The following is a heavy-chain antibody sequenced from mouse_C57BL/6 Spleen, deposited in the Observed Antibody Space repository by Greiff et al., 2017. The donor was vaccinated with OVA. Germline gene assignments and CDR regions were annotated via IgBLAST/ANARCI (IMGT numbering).Heavy chain of an antibody. D-gene: IGHD2-4*01. CDR2: IYPGSGNT. CDR3: ARYGDYAYFDY. V-gene: IGHV1-76*01. CDR1: GYTFTDYY. J-gene: IGHJ2*01. Sequence: VKLQESGAELVRPGASVKLSCKASGYTFTDYYINWVKQRPGQGLEWIARIYPGSGNTYYNEKFKGKATLTAEKSSSTAYMQLSSLTSEDSAVYFCARYGDYAYFDYWGQGTTLTVSS.